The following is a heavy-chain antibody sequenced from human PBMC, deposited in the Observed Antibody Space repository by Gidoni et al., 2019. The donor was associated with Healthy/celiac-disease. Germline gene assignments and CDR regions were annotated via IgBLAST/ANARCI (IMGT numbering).Heavy chain of an antibody. D-gene: IGHD3-22*01. V-gene: IGHV5-51*01. CDR1: GDSLTRYW. CDR2: IYPGDSDT. Sequence: EVQLVQSGAEVKKPGESLKNSCKGSGDSLTRYWIGWVRQMPGNGLEWMRIIYPGDSDTRYSPSFLGQVTISADKSISTAYLQWSSLKASDTAMYYCARLGPMMVLGAFDIWGQGTMVTVSS. CDR3: ARLGPMMVLGAFDI. J-gene: IGHJ3*02.